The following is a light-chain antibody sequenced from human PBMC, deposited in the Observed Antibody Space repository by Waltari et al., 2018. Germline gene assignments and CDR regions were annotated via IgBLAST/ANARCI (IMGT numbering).Light chain of an antibody. CDR3: CSFAGSPYV. V-gene: IGLV2-11*01. Sequence: QSALTQPRSVSGSPGQSVTISCTGTSRDVGGYHYASWYQQHPGKAPKLMIYEVSKRPSGVPDRFSASKSGNTASLTISGLQTEDEADYYCCSFAGSPYVFGPGTKVTVL. J-gene: IGLJ1*01. CDR2: EVS. CDR1: SRDVGGYHY.